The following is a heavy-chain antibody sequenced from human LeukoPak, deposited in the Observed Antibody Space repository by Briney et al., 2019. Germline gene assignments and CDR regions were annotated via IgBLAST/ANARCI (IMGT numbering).Heavy chain of an antibody. CDR1: GFSFSTYA. CDR2: ITSSSSYI. D-gene: IGHD2-15*01. V-gene: IGHV3-21*01. Sequence: GGSLRLSCVASGFSFSTYAMTWVRQSPGQGLEWVSSITSSSSYIYYADSVKGRFTISRDNAKNSLYLQMNSLRAEDTAVYYCATSGLNRFDYWGQGALVTVSS. J-gene: IGHJ4*01. CDR3: ATSGLNRFDY.